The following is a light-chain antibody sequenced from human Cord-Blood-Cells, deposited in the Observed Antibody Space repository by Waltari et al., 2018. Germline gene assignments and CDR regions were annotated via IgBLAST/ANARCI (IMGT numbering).Light chain of an antibody. CDR1: QSISSY. CDR3: QQSYSTPYT. CDR2: AAS. V-gene: IGKV1-39*01. Sequence: DIQMTQSPSSLSASVGDRVTITCRASQSISSYLNWYQQKPGKAPKLLIYAASTLQSGVPSRFGGSGSVTYFTLTISSLQPEDFATYYCQQSYSTPYTFGQGTKLEIK. J-gene: IGKJ2*01.